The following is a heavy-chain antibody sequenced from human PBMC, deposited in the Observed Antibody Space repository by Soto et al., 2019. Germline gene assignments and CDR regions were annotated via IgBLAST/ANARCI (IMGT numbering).Heavy chain of an antibody. CDR3: ARGVAVAGRAFDS. D-gene: IGHD6-19*01. J-gene: IGHJ4*02. CDR2: ITHSGGA. CDR1: GYSTSGDYY. Sequence: SETLSLTCVVSGYSTSGDYYGAWIRQPPGKGLEWIASITHSGGANSNPTLKSRVAISIDTSRNHVSLTMKWVTAADTAVYYCARGVAVAGRAFDSWGQGTLVTVSS. V-gene: IGHV4-38-2*01.